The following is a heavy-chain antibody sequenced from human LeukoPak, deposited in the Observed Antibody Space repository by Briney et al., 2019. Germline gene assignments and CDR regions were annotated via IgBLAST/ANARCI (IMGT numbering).Heavy chain of an antibody. D-gene: IGHD4-17*01. CDR2: FDPEDGET. Sequence: ASVKVSCKVSGYTLTELSMHWVRQAPGKGLEWMGGFDPEDGETIYAQKFQGRVTMTTDTSTSTAYMELRSLRSDDTAVYYCARVPHGDYPFVDWGQGTLVTVSS. CDR1: GYTLTELS. CDR3: ARVPHGDYPFVD. V-gene: IGHV1-24*01. J-gene: IGHJ4*02.